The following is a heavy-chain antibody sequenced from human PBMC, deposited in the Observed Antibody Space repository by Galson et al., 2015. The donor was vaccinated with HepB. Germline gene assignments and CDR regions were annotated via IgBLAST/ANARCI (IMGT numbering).Heavy chain of an antibody. CDR2: ISSSSSYI. D-gene: IGHD5-18*01. Sequence: SLRLSCAASGFTFSRYSMNWVRQAPGKGLEWVSSISSSSSYIYYADSVKGRFTISRDNAKNSLYLQMNSLRAEDTAVYYCARADTAMAQAFGYWGQGTLVTVSS. CDR3: ARADTAMAQAFGY. J-gene: IGHJ4*02. V-gene: IGHV3-21*01. CDR1: GFTFSRYS.